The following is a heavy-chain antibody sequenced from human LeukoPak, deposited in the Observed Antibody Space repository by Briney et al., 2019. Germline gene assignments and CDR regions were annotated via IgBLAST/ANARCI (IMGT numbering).Heavy chain of an antibody. CDR2: IHSTGST. J-gene: IGHJ4*02. D-gene: IGHD5-18*01. CDR1: GGSISSYY. V-gene: IGHV4-59*01. CDR3: ARYSYGGYYFDY. Sequence: SETLSLSCTVSGGSISSYYWSWIRQPPGKGLEWIGYIHSTGSTNYNPSLKSRVTISVDTSKNQFSLKLTSVTAADTAVYYCARYSYGGYYFDYWGQGTLVTVSS.